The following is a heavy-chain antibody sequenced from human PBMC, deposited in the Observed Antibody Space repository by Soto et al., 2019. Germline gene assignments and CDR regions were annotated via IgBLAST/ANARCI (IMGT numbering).Heavy chain of an antibody. J-gene: IGHJ5*02. CDR3: ARMTAKYNWFDP. D-gene: IGHD2-21*02. Sequence: QVQLVESGGGVVQPGRSLRLSCAASGFTFSSYGMHWVRQAPGKGLEWVAVIWYDGSNKYYADSVKGRFTISRDNSKNTLYLQMSSLRAEDTAVYYCARMTAKYNWFDPWGQGTLVTVSS. CDR1: GFTFSSYG. V-gene: IGHV3-33*01. CDR2: IWYDGSNK.